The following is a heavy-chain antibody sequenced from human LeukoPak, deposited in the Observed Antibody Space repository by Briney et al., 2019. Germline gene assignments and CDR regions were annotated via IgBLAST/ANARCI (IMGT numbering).Heavy chain of an antibody. CDR2: ISRNSTYI. J-gene: IGHJ4*02. CDR3: ARDEGYYFDS. V-gene: IGHV3-21*01. Sequence: GGSLRLSCAASGFTFSDYIMNWVRQAPGKGLEWVASISRNSTYIHYADSVKGRFTISRDNARNSLFLQMNSLRAEDTAIYYCARDEGYYFDSWGQGTRSPSPQ. CDR1: GFTFSDYI.